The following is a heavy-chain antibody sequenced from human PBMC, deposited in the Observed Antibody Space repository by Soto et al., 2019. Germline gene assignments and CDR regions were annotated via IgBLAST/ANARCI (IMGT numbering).Heavy chain of an antibody. J-gene: IGHJ4*02. CDR3: GRGWGYDSNDYYYAY. V-gene: IGHV1-69*01. CDR1: GGTFSRHA. CDR2: IIPIFGTA. Sequence: QVQLVQSGAEVRKPGSSVKVSCKASGGTFSRHAISWVRQAPGQGLEWMGGIIPIFGTANHAQKFQGRVTIIADESTSTVYREWSSLRFEDTAMYYCGRGWGYDSNDYYYAYWGQGTLVIVSS. D-gene: IGHD3-22*01.